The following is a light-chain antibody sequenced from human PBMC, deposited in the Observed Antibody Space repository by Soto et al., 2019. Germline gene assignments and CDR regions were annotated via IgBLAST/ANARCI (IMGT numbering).Light chain of an antibody. CDR2: EVN. J-gene: IGLJ1*01. Sequence: QSALTQPASVSGSPGQSITISCTGTSSDVGGYNYVSWYQQHPGKAPKLMIYEVNNRPSEVSNRFSGSKSGNTASLTISGHQPEDEADYHCNSYTSRYAFVLGTGTKLTVL. CDR3: NSYTSRYAFV. V-gene: IGLV2-14*01. CDR1: SSDVGGYNY.